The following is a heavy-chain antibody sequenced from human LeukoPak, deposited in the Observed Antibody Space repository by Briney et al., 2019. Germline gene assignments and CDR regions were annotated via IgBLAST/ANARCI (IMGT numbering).Heavy chain of an antibody. J-gene: IGHJ4*02. V-gene: IGHV3-7*01. CDR2: IKEDGSVK. Sequence: GGSLRLSCAASGFTFSSYWMNWVRQAPGKGLEWVAYIKEDGSVKSYADSMKGRFTISRDNAKNSLYLQMNSLRDEDTAVYYCASSRLPGYWGQGTLVNVSS. CDR1: GFTFSSYW. CDR3: ASSRLPGY.